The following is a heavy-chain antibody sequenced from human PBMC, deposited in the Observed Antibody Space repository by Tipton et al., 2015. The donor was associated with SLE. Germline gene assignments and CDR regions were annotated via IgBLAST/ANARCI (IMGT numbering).Heavy chain of an antibody. CDR2: INHSGST. CDR3: ARDKAFWSGYYTGWFDP. D-gene: IGHD3-3*01. J-gene: IGHJ5*02. CDR1: GGSFSGYY. V-gene: IGHV4-34*01. Sequence: TLSLTCAVYGGSFSGYYWSWIRQPPGKGLEGIGEINHSGSTNYNPSLKSRVTISVDTSKNQFSLKLSSVTAADTAVYYCARDKAFWSGYYTGWFDPWGQGTLVTVSS.